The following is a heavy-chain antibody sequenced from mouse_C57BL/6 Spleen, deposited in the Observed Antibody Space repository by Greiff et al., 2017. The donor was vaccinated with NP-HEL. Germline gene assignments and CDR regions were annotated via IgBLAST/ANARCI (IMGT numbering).Heavy chain of an antibody. D-gene: IGHD1-1*01. V-gene: IGHV1-52*01. J-gene: IGHJ1*03. CDR1: GYTFTSYW. CDR3: ARNYGYYYGSSYGGYFDV. CDR2: IAPSDSET. Sequence: VQLQQPGAELVRPGSSVKLSCKASGYTFTSYWMHWVKQRPIQGLEWIGNIAPSDSETHYNQKFKDKATLTVDKSSSTAYMQLTSLTSEDSAVYYCARNYGYYYGSSYGGYFDVWGTGTTVTVSS.